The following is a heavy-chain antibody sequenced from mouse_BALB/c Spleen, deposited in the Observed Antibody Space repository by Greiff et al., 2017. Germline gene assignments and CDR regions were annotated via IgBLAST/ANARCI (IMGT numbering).Heavy chain of an antibody. D-gene: IGHD1-1*01. CDR3: ARWITTVVDAMDY. J-gene: IGHJ4*01. CDR2: ISSGSSTI. Sequence: EVQLQESGGGLVQPGGSRKLSCAASGFTFSSFGMHWVRQAPEKGLEWVAYISSGSSTIYYADTVKGRFTISRDNPKNTLFLQMTSLRSEDTAMYYCARWITTVVDAMDYWGQGTSVTVSS. V-gene: IGHV5-17*02. CDR1: GFTFSSFG.